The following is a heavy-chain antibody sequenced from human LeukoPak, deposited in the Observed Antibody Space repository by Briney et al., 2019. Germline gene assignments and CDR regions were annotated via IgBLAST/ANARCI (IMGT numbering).Heavy chain of an antibody. D-gene: IGHD1-26*01. CDR3: VKDVGGSYAFDY. J-gene: IGHJ4*02. CDR1: GFTFSSYG. CDR2: IWYDGSNK. V-gene: IGHV3-33*06. Sequence: GRSLRLSCAASGFTFSSYGMHWVRQAPGKGLEWVAVIWYDGSNKYYADSVKGRFTISRDNSKNTLHLQMSTLRAEDTALYYCVKDVGGSYAFDYWGQGILVTVAS.